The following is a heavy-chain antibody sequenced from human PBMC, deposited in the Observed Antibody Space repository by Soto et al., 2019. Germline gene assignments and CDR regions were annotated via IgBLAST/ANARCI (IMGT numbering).Heavy chain of an antibody. CDR3: AGASHDYGDYYLDY. Sequence: QLQLQESGSGLVKPSQTLSLTCAVSGGSISSGGYSWSWIRQPPGKGLEWSGYLYHSGSTYYNPYLTSRVTMSVDRPKNQFALELSSVTAADRAVYDGAGASHDYGDYYLDYWGQGTLVTVSS. D-gene: IGHD4-17*01. CDR2: LYHSGST. V-gene: IGHV4-30-2*01. J-gene: IGHJ4*02. CDR1: GGSISSGGYS.